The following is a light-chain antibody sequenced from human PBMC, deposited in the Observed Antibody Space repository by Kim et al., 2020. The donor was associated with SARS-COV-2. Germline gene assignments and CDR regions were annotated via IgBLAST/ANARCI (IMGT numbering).Light chain of an antibody. CDR1: DDIIRY. J-gene: IGKJ4*01. CDR2: AAS. CDR3: QQYQSDPRT. Sequence: AYVGDRVIITCRASDDIIRYFGSCQKKQGKAPITLMYAASSLQRGGPSKFSGSGYGTDFSLTISRLQTEEFATYYCQQYQSDPRTFGGGTKVDIK. V-gene: IGKV1-16*02.